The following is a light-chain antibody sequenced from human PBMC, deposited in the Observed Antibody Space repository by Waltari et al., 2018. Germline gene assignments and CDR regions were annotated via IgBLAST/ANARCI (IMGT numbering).Light chain of an antibody. Sequence: QAVVTQPSSLSASPGASASLTCTLRSGVNVVSYKLYWYQQKAGSPPQFLLRYKSVSDKQLGSGVPSRFSGSKDASANVGILLISGLRSEDEADYYCMIWHRGVWVSGGGTQLTVL. CDR2: YKSVSDK. V-gene: IGLV5-45*03. J-gene: IGLJ3*02. CDR1: SGVNVVSYK. CDR3: MIWHRGVWV.